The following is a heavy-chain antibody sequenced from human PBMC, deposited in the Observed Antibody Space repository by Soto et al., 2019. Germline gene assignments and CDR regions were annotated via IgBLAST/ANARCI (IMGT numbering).Heavy chain of an antibody. CDR1: GGTFTSYG. Sequence: GASVKVSCKASGGTFTSYGISWVRQAPGQGLEWMGWISAYNGNTNYAQKLQGRVTMTTDTSTSTAYMELRSLRSDDTAVYYCAREGFGRHDYGESYGMDVWGQGNTVTVS. D-gene: IGHD4-17*01. J-gene: IGHJ6*02. CDR2: ISAYNGNT. V-gene: IGHV1-18*01. CDR3: AREGFGRHDYGESYGMDV.